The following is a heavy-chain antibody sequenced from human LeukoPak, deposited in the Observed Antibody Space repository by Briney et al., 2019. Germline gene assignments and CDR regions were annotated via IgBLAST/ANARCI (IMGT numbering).Heavy chain of an antibody. Sequence: GGSLRLSCAASGFTFSSYAMSWVRQAPGKGLEWVGRIKSKTDGGTTDYAAPVKGRFTISRDDSKNTLYLQMNSLKTEDTAVYYCTVRSGVAARYYYYYYGMDVWGQGTTVTVSS. CDR2: IKSKTDGGTT. V-gene: IGHV3-15*01. CDR3: TVRSGVAARYYYYYYGMDV. D-gene: IGHD6-13*01. J-gene: IGHJ6*02. CDR1: GFTFSSYA.